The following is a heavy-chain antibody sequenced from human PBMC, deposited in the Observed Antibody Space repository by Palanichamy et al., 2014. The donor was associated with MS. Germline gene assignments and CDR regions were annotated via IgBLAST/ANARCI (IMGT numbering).Heavy chain of an antibody. CDR2: IYYSGST. V-gene: IGHV4-39*01. CDR3: ARPVDYPYNWFDP. Sequence: QLQLQESGPGLVKPSETLVLTCTVSGGSISSSSYYWGWIRQPPGKGLEWIGSIYYSGSTYYNPSLKSRVTISVDTSKNQFSLKLSSVTAADTAVYYCARPVDYPYNWFDPWGQGTLVTVSS. J-gene: IGHJ5*02. D-gene: IGHD4-11*01. CDR1: GGSISSSSYY.